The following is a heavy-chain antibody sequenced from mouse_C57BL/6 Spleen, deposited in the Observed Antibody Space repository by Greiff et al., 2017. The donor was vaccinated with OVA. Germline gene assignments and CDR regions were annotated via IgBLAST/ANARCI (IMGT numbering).Heavy chain of an antibody. J-gene: IGHJ2*01. D-gene: IGHD1-1*01. CDR3: ARWHYGDY. CDR2: INPNNGGT. CDR1: GYTFTDYY. Sequence: VQLQQSGPELVKPGASVKISCKASGYTFTDYYMNWVKQSHGKSLEWIGDINPNNGGTSYNQKFKGKATLTVDKSSSTAYMELRSLTSEDSAVYYGARWHYGDYWGQGTTLTVSS. V-gene: IGHV1-26*01.